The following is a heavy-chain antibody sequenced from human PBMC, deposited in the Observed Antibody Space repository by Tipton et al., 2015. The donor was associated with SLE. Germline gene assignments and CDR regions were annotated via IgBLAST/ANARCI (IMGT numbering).Heavy chain of an antibody. CDR1: GGSISNYY. CDR2: IYYNGNT. CDR3: ARVRRERRIDMVRGVLKTFYFYSMDV. Sequence: TLSLTCTVSGGSISNYYWTWIRQAQGRGLEWIGNIYYNGNTNYNPSLNSRVTFSVDTSKNQFSLRLSSATAADTAVYYCARVRRERRIDMVRGVLKTFYFYSMDVWGKGTAVTVSS. D-gene: IGHD3-10*01. J-gene: IGHJ6*03. V-gene: IGHV4-59*01.